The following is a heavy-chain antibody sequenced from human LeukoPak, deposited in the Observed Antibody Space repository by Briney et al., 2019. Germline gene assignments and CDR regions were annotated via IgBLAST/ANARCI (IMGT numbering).Heavy chain of an antibody. CDR2: INPSGGST. CDR1: GYTFTSYY. D-gene: IGHD3-3*01. Sequence: ASVKVSCKASGYTFTSYYMHWVRQAPGQGLEWMGIINPSGGSTSYAQKFQGRVTMTRDTSTSTVYMELSSLRSEDTAVYHCAREGTYYGPKGWFDPWGQGTLVTVSS. CDR3: AREGTYYGPKGWFDP. J-gene: IGHJ5*02. V-gene: IGHV1-46*01.